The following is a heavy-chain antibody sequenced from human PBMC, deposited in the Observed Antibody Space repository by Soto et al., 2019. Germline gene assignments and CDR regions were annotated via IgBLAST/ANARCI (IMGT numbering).Heavy chain of an antibody. J-gene: IGHJ5*02. V-gene: IGHV4-30-2*01. CDR2: VFLNGST. CDR3: ARVAGDGWYDA. Sequence: QVRLQESGTGLVNPSQTLSLTCAVSGGSIASGGSSWSWVRQPPGRGLEGIGNVFLNGSTHYGPSLKGRITVSLDRSKDQFSLKLRSVTAADTAVYFCARVAGDGWYDAWGQGILVTVSS. CDR1: GGSIASGGSS.